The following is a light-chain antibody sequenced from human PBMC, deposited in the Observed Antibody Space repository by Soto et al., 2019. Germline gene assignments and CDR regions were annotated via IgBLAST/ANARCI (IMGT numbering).Light chain of an antibody. V-gene: IGKV3-15*01. J-gene: IGKJ5*01. CDR1: QSISSN. CDR3: QRYNAWPIT. CDR2: GAS. Sequence: EIVMTQSPATLSVSPGDRATLSCRAGQSISSNLAWYQQKPGQAPRLLIYGASTRATGIPARFTGSGSGTEFTLTISRLQSEDFAVYYCQRYNAWPITFGQGTRLDIK.